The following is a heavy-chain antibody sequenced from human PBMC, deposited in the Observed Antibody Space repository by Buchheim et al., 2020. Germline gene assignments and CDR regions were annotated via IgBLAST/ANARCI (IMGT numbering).Heavy chain of an antibody. CDR1: GGSFSGYY. CDR3: ARARGGNPIPLKLVEFDY. V-gene: IGHV4-34*01. D-gene: IGHD1-1*01. J-gene: IGHJ4*02. CDR2: INHSGST. Sequence: QVQLQQWGAGLLKPSETLSLTCAVYGGSFSGYYWSWIRQPPGKGLEWIGEINHSGSTNYNPSLKSRVTISVDTSKNQFSLKLSSVTAADTAVYYCARARGGNPIPLKLVEFDYWGQGTL.